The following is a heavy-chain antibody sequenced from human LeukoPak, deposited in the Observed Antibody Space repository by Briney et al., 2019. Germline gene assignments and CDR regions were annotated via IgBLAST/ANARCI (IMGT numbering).Heavy chain of an antibody. CDR2: IYSDGST. CDR3: ARDLRHSTHDYYYGMDV. J-gene: IGHJ6*02. V-gene: IGHV3-53*01. CDR1: GFTVSSNY. D-gene: IGHD2-15*01. Sequence: GGSLRLSCAASGFTVSSNYMSWVRQAPGKGLEWVSVIYSDGSTYYADSVQGRFTISRDNSKNTLYLQMNSLRAEDTAIYYCARDLRHSTHDYYYGMDVWGQGTTVTVSS.